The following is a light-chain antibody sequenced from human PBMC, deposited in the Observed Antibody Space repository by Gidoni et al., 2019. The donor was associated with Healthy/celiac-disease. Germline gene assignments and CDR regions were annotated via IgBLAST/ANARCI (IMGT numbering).Light chain of an antibody. J-gene: IGKJ2*01. CDR1: QGIRND. Sequence: ATQMTQSPSSLSASVGYRVTITCRASQGIRNDLGWYQQKPGKAPKLLIYAASSLQSGVPSRFSGSGSGTDFTLTISSLQPEDFATYYCLQDYNCPRTFGQGTKLEIK. V-gene: IGKV1-6*01. CDR3: LQDYNCPRT. CDR2: AAS.